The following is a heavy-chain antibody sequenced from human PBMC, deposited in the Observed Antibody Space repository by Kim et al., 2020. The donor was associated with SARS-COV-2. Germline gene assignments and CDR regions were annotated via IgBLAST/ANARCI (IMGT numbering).Heavy chain of an antibody. CDR2: INHSGST. V-gene: IGHV4-34*01. Sequence: SETLSLTCAVYGGSFSGYYWSWIRQPPGKGLEWIGEINHSGSTNYNPSLKSRVTISVDTSKNQFSLKLSSVTAADTAVYYCARLRSKDYWGQGTLVTVPS. CDR3: ARLRSKDY. D-gene: IGHD4-17*01. CDR1: GGSFSGYY. J-gene: IGHJ4*02.